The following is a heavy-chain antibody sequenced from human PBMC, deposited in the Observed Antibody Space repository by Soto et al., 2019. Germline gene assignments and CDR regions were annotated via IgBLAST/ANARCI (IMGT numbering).Heavy chain of an antibody. CDR3: ARVSPYDFNYYYYMED. CDR2: IYYSGST. J-gene: IGHJ6*03. Sequence: SETLSLTSTVSGGSISSYYWSWIRQPPGKGLEWIGYIYYSGSTNYNPSLKSRVTISVDTSKNQFSLKLSSVTAADTAVYYCARVSPYDFNYYYYMEDWGKGTTVTVSS. D-gene: IGHD3-3*01. CDR1: GGSISSYY. V-gene: IGHV4-59*01.